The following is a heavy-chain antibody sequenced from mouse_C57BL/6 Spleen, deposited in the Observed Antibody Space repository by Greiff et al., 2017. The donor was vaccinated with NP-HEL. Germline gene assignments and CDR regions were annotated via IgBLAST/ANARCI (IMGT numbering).Heavy chain of an antibody. CDR2: IYPGSGCT. CDR1: GYTFTSYW. D-gene: IGHD1-1*01. V-gene: IGHV1-55*01. Sequence: QVQLQQSGAELVKPGASVKMSCKASGYTFTSYWITWVKQRPGQGLEWIGDIYPGSGCTNYNEKFKSKATLTVDTSSSTAYMQLSSLTSEDSAVYYCAVDGSSPAWFAYWGQGTLVTVSA. CDR3: AVDGSSPAWFAY. J-gene: IGHJ3*01.